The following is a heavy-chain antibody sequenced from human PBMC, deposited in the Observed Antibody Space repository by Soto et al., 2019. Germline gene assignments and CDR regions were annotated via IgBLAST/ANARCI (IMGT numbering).Heavy chain of an antibody. Sequence: SETLSLTCTVSGGSISSGVYYWSWLRLPPGKGLEWIGYNYYSGSTYYNPSLKSRVIISVATSKNQFSLKLSSVTAAATAVYYCAIGARVVTTWFDYWCQGTLVTVFS. CDR2: NYYSGST. CDR3: AIGARVVTTWFDY. J-gene: IGHJ4*02. CDR1: GGSISSGVYY. V-gene: IGHV4-30-4*01. D-gene: IGHD2-21*02.